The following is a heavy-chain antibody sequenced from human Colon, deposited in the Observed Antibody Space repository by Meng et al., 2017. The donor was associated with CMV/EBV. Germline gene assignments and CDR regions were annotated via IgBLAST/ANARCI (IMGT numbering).Heavy chain of an antibody. CDR1: GFTFSNYW. J-gene: IGHJ4*02. CDR2: INTDGRTT. Sequence: CAASGFTFSNYWMHWVRQAPGKGLVWVSRINTDGRTTNYADSVKGRFTMSRDNGRNTVYLQMNSLRPEDTAVYYCLAADLYSSKFDSWGQGTLVTVSS. CDR3: LAADLYSSKFDS. V-gene: IGHV3-74*01. D-gene: IGHD2-2*01.